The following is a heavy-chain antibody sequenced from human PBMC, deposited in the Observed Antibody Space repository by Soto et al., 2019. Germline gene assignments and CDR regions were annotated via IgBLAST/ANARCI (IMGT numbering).Heavy chain of an antibody. V-gene: IGHV3-74*01. J-gene: IGHJ6*02. CDR1: GFTFSSFW. CDR3: ARDPLIGNTDYGLDV. CDR2: INNDGSST. D-gene: IGHD2-21*01. Sequence: GGSLRLSCAASGFTFSSFWMHWVRQAPGKGLVWVSRINNDGSSTAYADSVKGRFTISRDNAKSTLYLQVTSLRAEDTAVYYCARDPLIGNTDYGLDVWGQGTTVTVSS.